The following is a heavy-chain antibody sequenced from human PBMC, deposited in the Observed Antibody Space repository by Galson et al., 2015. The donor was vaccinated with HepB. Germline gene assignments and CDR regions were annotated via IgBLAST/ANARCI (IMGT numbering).Heavy chain of an antibody. J-gene: IGHJ4*02. D-gene: IGHD4/OR15-4a*01. CDR3: ARQTMDYFDY. Sequence: SLRLSCAASGFTFSTYEMNWVRQAPGKGLEWVSFISISATTMYYGDSVKGRFTISRDNAKNSLHLQMNSLRAEDTAVYYCARQTMDYFDYWGQGILVTVSS. CDR1: GFTFSTYE. CDR2: ISISATTM. V-gene: IGHV3-48*03.